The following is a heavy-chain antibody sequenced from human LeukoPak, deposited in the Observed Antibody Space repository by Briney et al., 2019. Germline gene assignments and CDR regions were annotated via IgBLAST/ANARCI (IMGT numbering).Heavy chain of an antibody. CDR2: IYSSGST. CDR3: ARVSVSGTYDY. Sequence: SGTLSLTCTVSGGSISSYYWSWIRQPAGKGLEWIGRIYSSGSTNYNPSLKSRVTMSVDTSKNQFSLKLSSVTDADTAVYYCARVSVSGTYDYWGQGTLVTVSS. CDR1: GGSISSYY. J-gene: IGHJ4*02. V-gene: IGHV4-4*07. D-gene: IGHD1-26*01.